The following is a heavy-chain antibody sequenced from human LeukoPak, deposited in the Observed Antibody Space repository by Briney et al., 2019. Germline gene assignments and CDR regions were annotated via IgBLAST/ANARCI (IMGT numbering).Heavy chain of an antibody. CDR3: ARSGANYDILTGYYPNWFDP. V-gene: IGHV4-39*07. Sequence: SETLSLTCTVSGGSISSSSYYWGWIRQPPGKGLEWIGSIYYSGSTNYNPSLKSRVTISVDTSKNQFSLKLSSVTAADTAVYYCARSGANYDILTGYYPNWFDPWGQGTLVTVSS. CDR2: IYYSGST. CDR1: GGSISSSSYY. D-gene: IGHD3-9*01. J-gene: IGHJ5*02.